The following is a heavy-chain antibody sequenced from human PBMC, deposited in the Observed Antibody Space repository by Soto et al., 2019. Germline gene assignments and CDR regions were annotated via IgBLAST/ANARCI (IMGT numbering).Heavy chain of an antibody. CDR1: GGTFSSYT. V-gene: IGHV1-69*02. J-gene: IGHJ3*02. Sequence: QVQLVQSGAEVKKPGSSVKVSCKASGGTFSSYTISWVRQAPGQGLEWMGRIIPILGIANYAQTFQGRVTITADKYTSTAYMELSSMRSEDTAVYYCARGLGEDIVVVPAASDAFDIWGQGTMVTVSS. CDR2: IIPILGIA. CDR3: ARGLGEDIVVVPAASDAFDI. D-gene: IGHD2-2*01.